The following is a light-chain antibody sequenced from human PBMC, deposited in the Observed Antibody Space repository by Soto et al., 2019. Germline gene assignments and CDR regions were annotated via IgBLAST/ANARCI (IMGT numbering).Light chain of an antibody. CDR1: SSNIGAGYD. J-gene: IGLJ2*01. V-gene: IGLV1-40*01. Sequence: QPVLTQPPSVSGAPGQRVTISCTGGSSNIGAGYDVHWYQQLPGTAPKLLIYGNNNRPSGVPDRFSGSKSGTSASLAITGLQAEDEADYYCQSHDSSLSGSVFGGGTKLTVL. CDR2: GNN. CDR3: QSHDSSLSGSV.